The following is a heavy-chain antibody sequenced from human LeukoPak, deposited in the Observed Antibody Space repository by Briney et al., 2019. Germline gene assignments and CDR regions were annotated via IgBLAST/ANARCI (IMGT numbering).Heavy chain of an antibody. Sequence: PGGSLRLSCAASGFTFSDYYMSWIRQAPGKGLEWVSYISGTTIYTNYADSVKGRFTISRDNAKNSLFLQMNSLRAEDTAVYYCATDRGHYGPGNYYADSWGQGTLVTVSS. CDR3: ATDRGHYGPGNYYADS. J-gene: IGHJ4*02. D-gene: IGHD3-10*01. V-gene: IGHV3-11*05. CDR1: GFTFSDYY. CDR2: ISGTTIYT.